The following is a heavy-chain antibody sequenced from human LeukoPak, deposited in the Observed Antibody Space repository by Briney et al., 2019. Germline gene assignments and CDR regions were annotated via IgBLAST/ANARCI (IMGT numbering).Heavy chain of an antibody. D-gene: IGHD6-19*01. CDR2: IRYDGSDE. CDR3: AKDASSGWPNWFDP. V-gene: IGHV3-30*02. Sequence: GGSLRLSCAASGFTFSNYGIHWVRQAPGKGLEWVAFIRYDGSDEYYAESVKGRFTISRDNSKNTLYLQMNSLRAEDTAVYYCAKDASSGWPNWFDPWGQGTLVTVSS. J-gene: IGHJ5*02. CDR1: GFTFSNYG.